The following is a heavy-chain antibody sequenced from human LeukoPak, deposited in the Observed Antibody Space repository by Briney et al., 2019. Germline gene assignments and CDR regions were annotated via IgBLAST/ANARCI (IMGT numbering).Heavy chain of an antibody. D-gene: IGHD3-22*01. CDR2: ISSSGSTI. CDR3: AREKYYYDSSGYYRWFDP. Sequence: GGSLRLSCAASGFTFSSYEMNWVRQAPGKGLEWVSYISSSGSTIYYADFVKGRFTISRDNAKNSLYLQMNSLRAEDTAVYYCAREKYYYDSSGYYRWFDPWGQGTLVTVSS. V-gene: IGHV3-48*03. J-gene: IGHJ5*02. CDR1: GFTFSSYE.